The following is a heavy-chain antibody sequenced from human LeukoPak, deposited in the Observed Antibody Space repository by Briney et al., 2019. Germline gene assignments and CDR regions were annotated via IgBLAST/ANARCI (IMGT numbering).Heavy chain of an antibody. D-gene: IGHD2-21*01. J-gene: IGHJ4*02. CDR3: VRDPSNLILFDY. Sequence: SETLSLTCSVSGGSISSGSYYWSWIRQPAGKGLEWIGRISSSGSTYYSPSLKSRVTISVDTSKNQLSLKLSSVTAADTAVYYCVRDPSNLILFDYWGQGTLVTVSS. CDR1: GGSISSGSYY. V-gene: IGHV4-61*02. CDR2: ISSSGST.